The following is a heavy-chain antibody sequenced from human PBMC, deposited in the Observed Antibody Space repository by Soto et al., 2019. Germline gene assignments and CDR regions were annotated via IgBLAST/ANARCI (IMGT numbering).Heavy chain of an antibody. V-gene: IGHV1-18*01. CDR1: GYTFTSYG. CDR3: ARGSYSSGWQNPNFDC. CDR2: ISAYNGNT. Sequence: ASVKVSCKASGYTFTSYGISWVRQAPGQGLEWMGWISAYNGNTNYAQKLQGRVTMTTDTSTSTAYMELRSLRSDDTAVYYCARGSYSSGWQNPNFDCWGQGTLVTVSS. D-gene: IGHD6-19*01. J-gene: IGHJ4*02.